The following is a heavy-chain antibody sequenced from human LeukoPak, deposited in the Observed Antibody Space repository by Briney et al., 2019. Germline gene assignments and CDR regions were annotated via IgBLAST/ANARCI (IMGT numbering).Heavy chain of an antibody. CDR2: IYYSGST. J-gene: IGHJ5*02. Sequence: SETLSLTCTVSGGSISSSSYYWGWIRQPPGKGLEWIGNIYYSGSTYYNPSLKSRVTISVDTSKNQFSLKLSSVTAADTAVYYCARRITMVRGAQNWFDPWGQGTLVTVSS. CDR3: ARRITMVRGAQNWFDP. V-gene: IGHV4-39*07. D-gene: IGHD3-10*01. CDR1: GGSISSSSYY.